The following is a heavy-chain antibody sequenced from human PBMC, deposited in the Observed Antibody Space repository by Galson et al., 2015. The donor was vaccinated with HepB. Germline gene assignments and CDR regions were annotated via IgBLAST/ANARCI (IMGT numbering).Heavy chain of an antibody. D-gene: IGHD3-10*01. CDR3: ARGGGTYYYGSGSYATPFDY. V-gene: IGHV3-21*01. J-gene: IGHJ4*02. Sequence: SLRLSCAGSGFTFSSYNMNWVRQAPGKGLEWVSSISGSSTYIFHADSVKGRFTISRDNANNSLYLQMNSLTVDDTAVYYCARGGGTYYYGSGSYATPFDYWGQGILVTVSS. CDR2: ISGSSTYI. CDR1: GFTFSSYN.